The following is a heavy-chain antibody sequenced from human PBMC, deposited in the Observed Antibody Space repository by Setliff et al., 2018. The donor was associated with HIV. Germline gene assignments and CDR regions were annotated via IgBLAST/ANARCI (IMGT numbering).Heavy chain of an antibody. V-gene: IGHV4-39*01. CDR3: ARRRLVGYSFDY. D-gene: IGHD6-25*01. J-gene: IGHJ4*02. CDR2: FYFGRTT. CDR1: GGSVTNNYY. Sequence: SETLSLTCTISGGSVTNNYYWAWVRQPPGKGLEWIGTFYFGRTTYYNPSLESRVTLSVDTAKNQLSLNLTSVTAADTAIYYCARRRLVGYSFDYWGQGALVTVSS.